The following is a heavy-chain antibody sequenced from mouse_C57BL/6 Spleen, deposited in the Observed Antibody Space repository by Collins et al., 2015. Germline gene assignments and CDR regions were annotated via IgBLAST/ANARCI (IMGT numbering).Heavy chain of an antibody. Sequence: QVQLQQPGAELVKPGASVKLSCKASGYTFTSYWMQWVKQRPGQGLEWIGEIDPSDSYTNYNQKFKGKATLTVDTSSSTAYMQLSSLTSEDSAVYYCARGTLTTVVARGGAMDYWGQGTSVTVSS. CDR1: GYTFTSYW. D-gene: IGHD1-1*01. CDR3: ARGTLTTVVARGGAMDY. CDR2: IDPSDSYT. V-gene: IGHV1-50*01. J-gene: IGHJ4*01.